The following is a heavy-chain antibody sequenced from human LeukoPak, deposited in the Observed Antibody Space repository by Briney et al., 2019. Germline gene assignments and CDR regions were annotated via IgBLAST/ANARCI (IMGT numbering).Heavy chain of an antibody. V-gene: IGHV4-59*01. Sequence: SETLSLTCTVSGGSISSYYWSWIRQPPGKGLEWIGYIYYSGSTNYNPSLKSRVTISVDTSKNQFSLKLRSVTAADTAVYYCARGRPYCGGDCYPVGHWGQGTLVTVSS. CDR3: ARGRPYCGGDCYPVGH. J-gene: IGHJ4*02. CDR2: IYYSGST. CDR1: GGSISSYY. D-gene: IGHD2-21*02.